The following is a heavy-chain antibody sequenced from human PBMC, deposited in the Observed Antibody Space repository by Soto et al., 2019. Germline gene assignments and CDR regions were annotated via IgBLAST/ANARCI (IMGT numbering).Heavy chain of an antibody. CDR3: ASNSRLEGPYYYMDV. V-gene: IGHV3-7*01. Sequence: PGGSLRLSCAASGFTFSSYWMSWVRQAPGKGLEWVANIKQDGSEKYYVDSVKGRFTISRDNAKNSLYLQMNSLRAEDTAVYYCASNSRLEGPYYYMDVWGKGTTVTVSS. CDR1: GFTFSSYW. J-gene: IGHJ6*03. CDR2: IKQDGSEK. D-gene: IGHD1-1*01.